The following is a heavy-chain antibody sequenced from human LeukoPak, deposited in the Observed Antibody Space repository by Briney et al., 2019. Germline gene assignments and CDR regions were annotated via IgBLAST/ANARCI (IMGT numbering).Heavy chain of an antibody. CDR1: GGTFSSYA. CDR3: ARGHFRYYDLLSNWFDP. V-gene: IGHV1-69*05. D-gene: IGHD3-3*01. CDR2: IIPIFGTA. Sequence: SVKVSCKASGGTFSSYAISWVRQAPGQGLEWMGGIIPIFGTANYAQKFQGRVTITTDESTSTAYMELSSLRSEDTAVYYCARGHFRYYDLLSNWFDPWGQGTLVTVSS. J-gene: IGHJ5*02.